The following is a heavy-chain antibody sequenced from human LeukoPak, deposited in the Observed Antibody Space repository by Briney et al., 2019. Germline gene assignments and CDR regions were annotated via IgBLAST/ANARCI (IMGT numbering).Heavy chain of an antibody. D-gene: IGHD4-11*01. J-gene: IGHJ4*02. CDR1: GYTFTSYG. V-gene: IGHV1-18*01. CDR2: SSAYNSNT. Sequence: GASVKVSCRASGYTFTSYGISWVRQAPGQGLEWMGWSSAYNSNTNYAQKLQARVTMTTDTSTSTAYMELRSLRSDDTAVYYCARGPDDYSNLVDYWGQGTLVTVSS. CDR3: ARGPDDYSNLVDY.